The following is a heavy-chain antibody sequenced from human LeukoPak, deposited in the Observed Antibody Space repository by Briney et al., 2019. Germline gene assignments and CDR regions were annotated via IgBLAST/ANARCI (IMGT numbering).Heavy chain of an antibody. J-gene: IGHJ4*02. CDR3: AREYSRSVVAGSRPDL. CDR2: MYYRGTT. CDR1: GGSISSSSYY. D-gene: IGHD2-21*01. V-gene: IGHV4-39*02. Sequence: SETLALTCSVSGGSISSSSYYWGWIRQSPGEGLEWIGSMYYRGTTYENSSLKSRLTLSIDTSNNQFSLKLTSVTAADTAVYFCAREYSRSVVAGSRPDLWGQGLLVTVSS.